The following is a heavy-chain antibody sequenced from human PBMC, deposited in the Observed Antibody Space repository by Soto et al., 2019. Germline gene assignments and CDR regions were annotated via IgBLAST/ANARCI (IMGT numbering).Heavy chain of an antibody. D-gene: IGHD3-9*01. CDR3: ARQLRHYDILTGYYPYYYYYGMDV. Sequence: ASVKVSCKASGYTFTGYYMHWVRQAPGQGLEWMGWINPNSGGTNYAQKFQGWVTMTRDTSISTAYMELSRLRSDDTAVYYCARQLRHYDILTGYYPYYYYYGMDVWGQGTTVTVSS. V-gene: IGHV1-2*04. CDR1: GYTFTGYY. CDR2: INPNSGGT. J-gene: IGHJ6*02.